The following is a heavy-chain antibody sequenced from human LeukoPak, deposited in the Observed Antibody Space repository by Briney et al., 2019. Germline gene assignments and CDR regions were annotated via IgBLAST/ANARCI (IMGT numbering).Heavy chain of an antibody. D-gene: IGHD6-13*01. CDR1: EFTFSSYG. V-gene: IGHV3-30*18. CDR3: AKGGVRGTAAAYFDY. J-gene: IGHJ4*02. CDR2: ISYDGSNK. Sequence: GRSLRLSCAASEFTFSSYGMHWVRQAPGKGLEWVAVISYDGSNKYYADSVKGQFTISRDNSKNTLYLQMNSLRAEDTAVYYCAKGGVRGTAAAYFDYWGQGTLVTVSS.